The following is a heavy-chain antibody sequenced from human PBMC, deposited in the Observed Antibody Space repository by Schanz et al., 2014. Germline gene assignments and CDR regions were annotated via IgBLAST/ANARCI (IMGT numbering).Heavy chain of an antibody. J-gene: IGHJ4*02. CDR1: GYNFNRHD. V-gene: IGHV1-18*04. CDR3: ARDFSAYVGNYFDY. CDR2: ISAYTNNT. Sequence: QVQLVQSGAEVKKPGASVRLSCKASGYNFNRHDISWVRQAPGQGLEWMGWISAYTNNTNYAQKVQGRVTMTTDTSTGTAYMELRSLRSDDTAVYYCARDFSAYVGNYFDYWGQGTLVTVSS. D-gene: IGHD5-12*01.